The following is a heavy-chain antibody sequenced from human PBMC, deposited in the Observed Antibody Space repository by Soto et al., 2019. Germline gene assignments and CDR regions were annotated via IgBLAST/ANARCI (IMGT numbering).Heavy chain of an antibody. CDR2: ISYSGST. V-gene: IGHV4-39*01. Sequence: PSETLSLTCTVSGGSISSSNYYWGWIRQPPGKGLEWVGSISYSGSTYCNPSLKSRVTISVDTSKNQFSLKLSPVTAADTAVYYCARLDYYDSSAFDYWGQGTLVTVSS. CDR3: ARLDYYDSSAFDY. D-gene: IGHD3-22*01. J-gene: IGHJ4*02. CDR1: GGSISSSNYY.